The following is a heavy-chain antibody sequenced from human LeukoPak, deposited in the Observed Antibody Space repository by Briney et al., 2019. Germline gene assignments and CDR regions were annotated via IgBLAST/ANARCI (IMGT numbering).Heavy chain of an antibody. CDR1: GYTLTELS. D-gene: IGHD4-17*01. J-gene: IGHJ4*02. CDR3: ATDSLHDYGDSTAYFDY. Sequence: ASVKVSCKVSGYTLTELSMHWVRQAPGKGLEWMGGFDPEDGDTVYAQKFQGRVTMTEDTSTDTAYMELSSLRSEDTAVYYCATDSLHDYGDSTAYFDYWGQGTLVTVSS. CDR2: FDPEDGDT. V-gene: IGHV1-24*01.